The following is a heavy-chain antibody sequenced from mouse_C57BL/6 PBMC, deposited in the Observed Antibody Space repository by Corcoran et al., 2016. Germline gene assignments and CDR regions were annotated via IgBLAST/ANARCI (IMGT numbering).Heavy chain of an antibody. D-gene: IGHD1-1*01. J-gene: IGHJ1*03. CDR3: ARSGGSSSYWYFDV. CDR2: IFPGSGST. Sequence: QVQLQQSGPELVKPGASVKISCKASGYTFTDYYINWVKQRPGQGLEWIGWIFPGSGSTYYNEKFKGKATLTVDKSSSTAYMLLNSLTSEDSAVYFCARSGGSSSYWYFDVWGTGTTVTVSS. V-gene: IGHV1-75*01. CDR1: GYTFTDYY.